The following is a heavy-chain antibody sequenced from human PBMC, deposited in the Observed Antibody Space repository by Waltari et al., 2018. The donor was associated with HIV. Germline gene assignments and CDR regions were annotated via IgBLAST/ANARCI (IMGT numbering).Heavy chain of an antibody. J-gene: IGHJ4*02. CDR2: IKADGTEE. CDR3: ARGLIFCNNGVCYRDEFDF. D-gene: IGHD2-8*01. Sequence: DVQLDESGGGVVQPGGSVSLSCVGSGLPFDYCWMNWIRQTPGKGLEWLASIKADGTEEYYVDSVKGRFTVSRDNPKKSIFLHMTGLRVDDTATYYCARGLIFCNNGVCYRDEFDFWGQGTLVIVSS. V-gene: IGHV3-7*03. CDR1: GLPFDYCW.